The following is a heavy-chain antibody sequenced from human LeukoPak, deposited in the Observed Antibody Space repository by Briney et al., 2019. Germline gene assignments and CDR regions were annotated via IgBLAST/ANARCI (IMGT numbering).Heavy chain of an antibody. Sequence: SETLSLTCSVSAGSISSSSWWSWVRQSPVKGLEWIGEIYLYGTTNYNPSLKSRVTISVDTSKNRFSLKLSSVTAADTAVYYCARDPPPYDFGAGPDYYYMDVWGKGTTVTVSS. CDR3: ARDPPPYDFGAGPDYYYMDV. D-gene: IGHD3-3*01. CDR1: AGSISSSSW. CDR2: IYLYGTT. J-gene: IGHJ6*03. V-gene: IGHV4-4*02.